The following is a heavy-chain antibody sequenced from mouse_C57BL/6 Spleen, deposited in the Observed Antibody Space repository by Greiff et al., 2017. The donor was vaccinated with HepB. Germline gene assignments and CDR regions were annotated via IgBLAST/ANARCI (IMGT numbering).Heavy chain of an antibody. Sequence: VQRVESGAELARPGASVKLSCKASGYTFTSYGISWVKQRTGQGLEWIGEIYPRSGNTYYNEKFKGKATLTADKSSSTAYMELRSLTSEDSAVYFCARWDGSSYWFAYWGQGTLVTVSA. J-gene: IGHJ3*01. CDR1: GYTFTSYG. CDR2: IYPRSGNT. V-gene: IGHV1-81*01. D-gene: IGHD1-1*01. CDR3: ARWDGSSYWFAY.